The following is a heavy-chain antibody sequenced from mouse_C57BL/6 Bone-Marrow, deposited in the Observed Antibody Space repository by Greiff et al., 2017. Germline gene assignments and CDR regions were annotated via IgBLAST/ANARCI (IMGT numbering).Heavy chain of an antibody. CDR1: GYTFTSYG. CDR2: IYPRSGNT. V-gene: IGHV1-81*01. J-gene: IGHJ2*01. CDR3: ARHYYGSSYYFDY. Sequence: QLQQSGAELARPGASVKLSCKASGYTFTSYGISWVKQRTGQGLEWIGEIYPRSGNTYYNEKFKGKATLTADKSSSTAYMELRSLTSEDSAVYFCARHYYGSSYYFDYWGQGTTLTVSS. D-gene: IGHD1-1*01.